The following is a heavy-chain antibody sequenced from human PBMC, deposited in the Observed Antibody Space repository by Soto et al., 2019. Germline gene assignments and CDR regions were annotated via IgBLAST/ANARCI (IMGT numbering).Heavy chain of an antibody. J-gene: IGHJ6*03. Sequence: PSETLSLTCTVSGGSISSSSYYWGWIRQPPGKGLEWIGSIYYSGSTYYNPSLKSRVTISVDTSKNQFSLKLSSVTAADTAVYYCARVVHGYYYYMDVWGKGTTVTVSS. CDR3: ARVVHGYYYYMDV. CDR1: GGSISSSSYY. V-gene: IGHV4-39*01. CDR2: IYYSGST. D-gene: IGHD2-15*01.